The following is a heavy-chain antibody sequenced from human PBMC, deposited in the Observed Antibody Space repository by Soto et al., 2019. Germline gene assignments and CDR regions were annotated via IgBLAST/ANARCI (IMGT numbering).Heavy chain of an antibody. CDR1: GFTFTRYS. Sequence: GGSLRLSCAASGFTFTRYSMNWVRQAPGKGLEWVSSISSTTNYIYYGDSMKGRFTISRDNAKNSLYLEMNSLRAEDTAVYYCARESEDLTSNFDYWGRGTLVTVSS. CDR3: ARESEDLTSNFDY. V-gene: IGHV3-21*06. CDR2: ISSTTNYI. J-gene: IGHJ4*02.